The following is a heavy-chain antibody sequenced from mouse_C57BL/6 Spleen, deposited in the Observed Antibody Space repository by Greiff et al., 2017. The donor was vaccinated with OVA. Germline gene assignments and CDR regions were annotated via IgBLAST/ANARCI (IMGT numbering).Heavy chain of an antibody. CDR3: ARWARSGYFDY. CDR1: GYTFTDYY. J-gene: IGHJ2*01. D-gene: IGHD3-1*01. CDR2: INPNNGGT. V-gene: IGHV1-26*01. Sequence: EVQLQQSGPELVKPGASVKISCKASGYTFTDYYMNWVKQSHGKSLEWIGDINPNNGGTSYNQKFKGKATLTVDKSSSTAYMELRSLTSEDSAVYYCARWARSGYFDYWGQGTTLTVSS.